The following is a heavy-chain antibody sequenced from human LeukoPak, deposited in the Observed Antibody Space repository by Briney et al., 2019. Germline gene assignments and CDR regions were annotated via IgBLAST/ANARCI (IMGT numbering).Heavy chain of an antibody. CDR2: IRSSSIAI. Sequence: GGSLRPSCAASGFTISTYNINWGRQAPGKGVEWVSYIRSSSIAIYYADSVKGRFTISRDNAKNSLYLQMNSLRAEDTAVYYCAELGITMIGGVWGKGTTVTISS. CDR1: GFTISTYN. V-gene: IGHV3-21*05. J-gene: IGHJ6*04. CDR3: AELGITMIGGV. D-gene: IGHD3-10*02.